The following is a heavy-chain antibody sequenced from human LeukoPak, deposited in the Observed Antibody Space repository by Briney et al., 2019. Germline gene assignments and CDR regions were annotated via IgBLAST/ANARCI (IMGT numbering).Heavy chain of an antibody. J-gene: IGHJ6*03. Sequence: GGSLRLSCAASGLTFSDYYMSWIRQAPGKGLEWVSYISSSGSTIYYADSVKGRFAISRDNAKNSLYLQMNSLRAEDTAVYYCARDLGSSGWYSDLSMDVWGKGTTVTVSS. CDR3: ARDLGSSGWYSDLSMDV. CDR1: GLTFSDYY. V-gene: IGHV3-11*04. CDR2: ISSSGSTI. D-gene: IGHD6-19*01.